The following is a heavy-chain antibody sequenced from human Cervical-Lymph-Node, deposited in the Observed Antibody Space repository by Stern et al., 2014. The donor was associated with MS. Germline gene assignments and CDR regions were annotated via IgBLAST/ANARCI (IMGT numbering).Heavy chain of an antibody. CDR1: GGSISSGGYS. CDR3: ARSSTVTPNAFDI. D-gene: IGHD4-17*01. J-gene: IGHJ3*02. CDR2: IYPSGST. Sequence: QVQLQESGSGLVKPSQTLSLTCAVSGGSISSGGYSWSWIRQPPGKGLEWIGYIYPSGSTYYNPSLKSRVPISVDRVKNQFSLKLSSVTAADTAVYYCARSSTVTPNAFDIWGQGTMVTVSS. V-gene: IGHV4-30-2*01.